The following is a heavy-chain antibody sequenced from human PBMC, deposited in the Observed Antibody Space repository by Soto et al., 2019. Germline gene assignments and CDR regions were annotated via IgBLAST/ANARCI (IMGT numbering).Heavy chain of an antibody. Sequence: QVELQESGPGLVKPSETLSLTCAVSGASIRSYHWRWIRQPAGKGLEWVGRVRHTGDTNYNPSLKSRVTMTVDTSKNEISLKMTSVTAADTAVYFCAKDVSSRRWFDPWGQGVLVIVSS. CDR2: VRHTGDT. CDR3: AKDVSSRRWFDP. CDR1: GASIRSYH. V-gene: IGHV4-4*07. J-gene: IGHJ5*02.